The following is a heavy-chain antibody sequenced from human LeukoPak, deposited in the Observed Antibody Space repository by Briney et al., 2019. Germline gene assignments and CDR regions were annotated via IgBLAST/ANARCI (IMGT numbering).Heavy chain of an antibody. Sequence: GGSLRLSCAASGFTFSSYRMHWVRQAPGKGLVWVSRINSDGSSTSYADSVKGRFTISRYNAKNTLYLQMNSLRDEDTTVYYCSRAKTGTTELLDYWGRGTLVTVSS. CDR1: GFTFSSYR. D-gene: IGHD1-1*01. V-gene: IGHV3-74*01. CDR3: SRAKTGTTELLDY. J-gene: IGHJ4*02. CDR2: INSDGSST.